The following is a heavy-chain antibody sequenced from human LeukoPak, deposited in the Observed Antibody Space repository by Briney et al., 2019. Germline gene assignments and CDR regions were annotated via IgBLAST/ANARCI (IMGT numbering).Heavy chain of an antibody. CDR1: GFTFSSYA. CDR3: AKTGSSRFDY. J-gene: IGHJ4*02. V-gene: IGHV3-23*01. D-gene: IGHD1-26*01. Sequence: GGSLRLSCAASGFTFSSYAMSWVRQAPGKGLEWVSAFSGSGGNTYYADSVKGRFTISRDNSKNTLYLQMNTLRAEDTAVYYCAKTGSSRFDYWGQGTLVTVSS. CDR2: FSGSGGNT.